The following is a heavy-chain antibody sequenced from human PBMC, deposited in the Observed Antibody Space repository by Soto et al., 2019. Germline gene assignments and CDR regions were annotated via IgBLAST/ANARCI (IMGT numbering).Heavy chain of an antibody. CDR3: ATDRLTGTPGACEM. Sequence: AWGSLGLSCAASGFTFSSYAMHWVRQDPGKGLEWVAVISYDGSNKYYADSVKGRFTISRDNSKNTLYLQMNSLRAEDTAVYYCATDRLTGTPGACEMWGKGILVSVSP. J-gene: IGHJ4*03. D-gene: IGHD1-20*01. CDR2: ISYDGSNK. V-gene: IGHV3-30-3*01. CDR1: GFTFSSYA.